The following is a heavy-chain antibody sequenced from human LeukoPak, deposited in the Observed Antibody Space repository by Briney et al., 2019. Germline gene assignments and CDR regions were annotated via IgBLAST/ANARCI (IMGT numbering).Heavy chain of an antibody. CDR1: GFTFSSYT. Sequence: GGSLRLSCAASGFTFSSYTMNWVRQAPGKRLEWVSSTSSSTSTIHYADSVKGRFTIFRDNAKNSLYLQMNSLRAEDTAVYFCARDYYGDYYFDYWGQGTLVTVSS. D-gene: IGHD4-17*01. V-gene: IGHV3-48*01. CDR3: ARDYYGDYYFDY. CDR2: TSSSTSTI. J-gene: IGHJ4*02.